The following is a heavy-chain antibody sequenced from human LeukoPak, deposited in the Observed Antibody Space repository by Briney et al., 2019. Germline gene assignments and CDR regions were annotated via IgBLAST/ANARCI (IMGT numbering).Heavy chain of an antibody. V-gene: IGHV5-51*01. J-gene: IGHJ4*02. Sequence: GESLKISCNGSGYSFTSYWIGWMRQMPGKGLEWMGIIYPGDSDTRYSPSFQGQVTISADKSISTAYPHWSSLKASDTAMYYCARQNGYGEFDYWGQGTLVTVSS. D-gene: IGHD4-17*01. CDR3: ARQNGYGEFDY. CDR2: IYPGDSDT. CDR1: GYSFTSYW.